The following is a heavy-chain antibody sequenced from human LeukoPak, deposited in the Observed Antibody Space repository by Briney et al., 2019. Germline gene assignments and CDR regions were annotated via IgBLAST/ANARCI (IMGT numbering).Heavy chain of an antibody. V-gene: IGHV3-23*01. CDR1: GFTFNSYA. CDR2: ISGSGGST. D-gene: IGHD1-26*01. Sequence: GGSLRLSCAASGFTFNSYAMSWVRQAPGEGLEWVSAISGSGGSTYYADSVKGRFTISRDNSKNTLYLQMNSLRAEDTAVYYCAKNLNVVVGATSGYWGQGTLVTVSS. CDR3: AKNLNVVVGATSGY. J-gene: IGHJ4*02.